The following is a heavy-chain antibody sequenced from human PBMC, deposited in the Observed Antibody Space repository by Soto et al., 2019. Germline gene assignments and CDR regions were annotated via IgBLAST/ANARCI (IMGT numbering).Heavy chain of an antibody. V-gene: IGHV4-39*01. CDR2: IYYRGNT. D-gene: IGHD5-12*01. CDR1: GGSISSSSYY. Sequence: SETMSLTCTVSGGSISSSSYYWGWIHQPPGKGLEWIGSIYYRGNTYYNPSLQTRVTISVDKSKSQFSLKLNSVTAADSAVYFCARLEGLATISYYFDFWGPGALVTVSS. CDR3: ARLEGLATISYYFDF. J-gene: IGHJ4*02.